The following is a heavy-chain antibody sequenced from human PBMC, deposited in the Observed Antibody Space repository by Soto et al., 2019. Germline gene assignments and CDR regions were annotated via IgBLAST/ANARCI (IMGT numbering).Heavy chain of an antibody. CDR3: ARERDSGYSYGYSDY. CDR1: RDTFDSYA. D-gene: IGHD5-18*01. V-gene: IGHV1-18*01. J-gene: IGHJ4*02. Sequence: GASVKVSCKASRDTFDSYAMTWVRLAPGQGPEWMGGIIPILGTTKYAQKLEGRVTMTTDTSTSTAYMELRSLRSDDTAVYYCARERDSGYSYGYSDYWGQGTLVTVSS. CDR2: IIPILGTT.